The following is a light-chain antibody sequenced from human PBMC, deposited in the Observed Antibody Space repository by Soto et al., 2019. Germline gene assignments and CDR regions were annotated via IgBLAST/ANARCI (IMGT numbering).Light chain of an antibody. Sequence: EIVMTPSPATLSVSPGERATLSCRASQSVSSDLAWYHQTPGQAPRLLIYGASTRATGIPARFSGSGSGTEFTLTINSLQSEDFAVYYCQQYNNWPRTFGQGTKWIS. V-gene: IGKV3-15*01. CDR1: QSVSSD. CDR2: GAS. CDR3: QQYNNWPRT. J-gene: IGKJ1*01.